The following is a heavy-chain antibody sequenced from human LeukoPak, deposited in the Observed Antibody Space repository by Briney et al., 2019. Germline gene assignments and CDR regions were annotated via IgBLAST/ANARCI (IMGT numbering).Heavy chain of an antibody. CDR2: ISDDGTRK. CDR1: GFTFSSYG. CDR3: AREDYDSSGYYYFDN. Sequence: GRSLRLSCAASGFTFSSYGIHWVRLAPGKGLEWVAVISDDGTRKYYADSVQGRFTISRDNSKNTLYLQMSSLRAEDMAVYYCAREDYDSSGYYYFDNWGQGTLVTVPS. D-gene: IGHD3-22*01. V-gene: IGHV3-30*03. J-gene: IGHJ4*02.